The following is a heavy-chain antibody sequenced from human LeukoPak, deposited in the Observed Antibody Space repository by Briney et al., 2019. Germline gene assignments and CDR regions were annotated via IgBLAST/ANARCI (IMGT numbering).Heavy chain of an antibody. CDR1: GLTVSSNY. V-gene: IGHV3-53*01. CDR2: INSVGTT. J-gene: IGHJ4*02. D-gene: IGHD5-24*01. Sequence: GGSLRLSCAASGLTVSSNYMSWVRQAPGKGLEWVSIINSVGTTYYADSVKGRFTISRDNSKNTLYLQMNSLRAEDTAVYYCARARTYGSNYADSWGQGTLVTVSS. CDR3: ARARTYGSNYADS.